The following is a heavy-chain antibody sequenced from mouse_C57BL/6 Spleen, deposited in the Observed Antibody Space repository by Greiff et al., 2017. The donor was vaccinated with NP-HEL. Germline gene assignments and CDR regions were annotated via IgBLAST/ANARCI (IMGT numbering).Heavy chain of an antibody. CDR2: IHPNSGST. CDR3: ARRDDGYYGGDYFDD. D-gene: IGHD2-3*01. V-gene: IGHV1-64*01. CDR1: GYTFTSYW. Sequence: QVQLQQPGAELVKPGASVKLSCKASGYTFTSYWMHWVKQRPGQGLEWIGMIHPNSGSTNYNEKFKSKATLTVDKSSSTAYMQLSSLTSEDSAVYYCARRDDGYYGGDYFDDWGQGTTLTVSS. J-gene: IGHJ2*01.